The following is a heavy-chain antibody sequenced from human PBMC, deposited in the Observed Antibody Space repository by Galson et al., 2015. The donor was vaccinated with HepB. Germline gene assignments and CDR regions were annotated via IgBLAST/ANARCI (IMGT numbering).Heavy chain of an antibody. Sequence: LSLTCTVSGGSISSYYWSWIRQPPGKGLEWIGYIYYSGSTNYNPSLKSRVTISVDTSKNQFSLKLSSVTAADTAVYYCARSNWNYHENYYYYGMDDWGQGTTVTVSS. CDR1: GGSISSYY. V-gene: IGHV4-59*01. CDR2: IYYSGST. CDR3: ARSNWNYHENYYYYGMDD. J-gene: IGHJ6*02. D-gene: IGHD1-7*01.